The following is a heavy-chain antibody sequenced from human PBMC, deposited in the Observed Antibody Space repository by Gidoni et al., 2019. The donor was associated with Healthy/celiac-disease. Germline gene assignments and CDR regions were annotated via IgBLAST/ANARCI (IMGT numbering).Heavy chain of an antibody. D-gene: IGHD6-6*01. CDR2: ISYDGSNK. CDR1: GFNVSSYA. CDR3: ASPYSSSSWGDAFDI. V-gene: IGHV3-30-3*01. Sequence: QVQLVEYGGGVVQTGRSLRLSCAASGFNVSSYAMHWVRQDPAKVMEGVAVISYDGSNKYYADSVKGRFTISRDNSKNTLYLQMNSLRAEDTAVYYCASPYSSSSWGDAFDIWGQGTMVTVSS. J-gene: IGHJ3*02.